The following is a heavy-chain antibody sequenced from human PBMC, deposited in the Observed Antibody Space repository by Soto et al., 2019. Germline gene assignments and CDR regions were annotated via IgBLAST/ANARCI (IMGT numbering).Heavy chain of an antibody. CDR2: IRSKGFGGTT. J-gene: IGHJ6*04. D-gene: IGHD3-3*01. CDR3: IRGGVYDFWSGYKTDV. Sequence: EVQLVESGGGLVQPGRSLRLSCAASGFTFGDYPMSWFRQAPGQGLEWVGFIRSKGFGGTTEYAASVRGRFTISRDDSKSIAYLQMNGLKTEDTAVYYCIRGGVYDFWSGYKTDVLGKGTTVTFSS. V-gene: IGHV3-49*03. CDR1: GFTFGDYP.